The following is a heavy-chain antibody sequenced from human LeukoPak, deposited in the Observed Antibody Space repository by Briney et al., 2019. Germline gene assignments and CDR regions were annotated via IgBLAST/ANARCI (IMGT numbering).Heavy chain of an antibody. CDR1: GFTFSSYA. V-gene: IGHV3-23*01. J-gene: IGHJ4*02. D-gene: IGHD3-10*01. CDR2: ISGSASST. Sequence: GGSLRLSCAASGFTFSSYAMSWVRQAPGKGLEWVSGISGSASSTNYADSVEGRFTISRDNSKNEVYLQMNSLRAEDTAVYYCAKDQRRGYGSGSFSSDYWGQGTLVTVSS. CDR3: AKDQRRGYGSGSFSSDY.